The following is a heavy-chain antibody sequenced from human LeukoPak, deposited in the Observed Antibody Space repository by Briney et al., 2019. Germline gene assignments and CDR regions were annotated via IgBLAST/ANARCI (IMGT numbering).Heavy chain of an antibody. CDR3: AREGNYYGSGTHWVFDY. Sequence: PGGSLRLSCAASGFTFSSYSMNWVRQAPGKGLEWVSSISSSSSYIYYADSVKGRFTISRDNAKNSLYLQMNSLRAEDTAVYYCAREGNYYGSGTHWVFDYWGQGTLVTVSS. D-gene: IGHD3-10*01. CDR1: GFTFSSYS. J-gene: IGHJ4*02. V-gene: IGHV3-21*01. CDR2: ISSSSSYI.